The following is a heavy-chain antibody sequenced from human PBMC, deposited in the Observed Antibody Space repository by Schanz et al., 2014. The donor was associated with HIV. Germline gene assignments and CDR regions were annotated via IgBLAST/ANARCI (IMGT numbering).Heavy chain of an antibody. CDR3: AKDNGWPLASYYGMDV. D-gene: IGHD6-19*01. V-gene: IGHV3-9*01. Sequence: VQLVESGGGVVQPGRSLRLPCAAFGFTFDDNAMHWVRQAPGKGLEWVSGISWNSGSIGYADSVKGRFTISRDNAKNSLYLQMNSLRAEDTALYYCAKDNGWPLASYYGMDVWGQGTTVTVSS. CDR2: ISWNSGSI. J-gene: IGHJ6*02. CDR1: GFTFDDNA.